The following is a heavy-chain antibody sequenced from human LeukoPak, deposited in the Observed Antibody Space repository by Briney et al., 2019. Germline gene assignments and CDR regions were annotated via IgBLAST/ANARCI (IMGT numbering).Heavy chain of an antibody. Sequence: SQTRSLTCAISGDSVSSNSVAWIWIRQSPSRGLEWLGRTYYRSKWYNDYAVSMKSRITINPDTSKNQLSLQLNSVTPEDTAVYYCARGLTTRGMDVWGQGTTVTVSS. CDR2: TYYRSKWYN. CDR3: ARGLTTRGMDV. V-gene: IGHV6-1*01. D-gene: IGHD3-9*01. J-gene: IGHJ6*02. CDR1: GDSVSSNSVA.